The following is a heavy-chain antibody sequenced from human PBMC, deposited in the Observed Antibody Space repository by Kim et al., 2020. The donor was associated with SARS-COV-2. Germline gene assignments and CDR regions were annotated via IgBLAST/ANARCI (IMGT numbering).Heavy chain of an antibody. CDR1: GFTFSSYG. V-gene: IGHV3-33*01. CDR3: ARDRNTWGYFDY. D-gene: IGHD3-16*01. CDR2: IWYDGSNK. J-gene: IGHJ4*02. Sequence: GGSLRLSCAASGFTFSSYGMHWVRQAPGKGLEWVAVIWYDGSNKYYADSVKGRFTISRDNSKNTLYLQMNSLRAEDTAVYYCARDRNTWGYFDYWGQGTLVTVSS.